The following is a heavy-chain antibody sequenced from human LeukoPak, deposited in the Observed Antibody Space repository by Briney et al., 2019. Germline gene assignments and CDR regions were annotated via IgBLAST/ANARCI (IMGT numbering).Heavy chain of an antibody. CDR1: GFTFSSYS. V-gene: IGHV3-48*01. Sequence: GGSLRLSCAASGFTFSSYSVNWVRHAPGKGLEWVSYISSSSSTIYYADSVKGRFTISRDNAKNSLYLQMNSLRAEDTAVCYCARDVGGFSSELGYYYYMDVWGKGTTVTVSS. CDR3: ARDVGGFSSELGYYYYMDV. J-gene: IGHJ6*03. CDR2: ISSSSSTI. D-gene: IGHD3-10*01.